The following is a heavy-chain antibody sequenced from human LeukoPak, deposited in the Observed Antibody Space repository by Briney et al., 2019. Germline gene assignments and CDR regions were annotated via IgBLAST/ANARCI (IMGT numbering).Heavy chain of an antibody. CDR2: INPNSGGA. CDR3: ARGDAQPPRTIDY. D-gene: IGHD1-1*01. V-gene: IGHV1-2*04. Sequence: ASVKVSCKASGYTFTGYYMHWVRQAPGQGLEWMGWINPNSGGANYAQKFQGWVTMTRDTSISTAYMELSRLRSDDTAVYYCARGDAQPPRTIDYWGQGTLVTVSS. J-gene: IGHJ4*02. CDR1: GYTFTGYY.